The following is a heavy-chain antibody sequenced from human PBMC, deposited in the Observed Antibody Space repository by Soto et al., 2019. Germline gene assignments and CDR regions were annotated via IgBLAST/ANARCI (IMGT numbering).Heavy chain of an antibody. J-gene: IGHJ6*02. CDR3: AREVEGSGSYYNVAYYGMDV. V-gene: IGHV3-30-3*01. D-gene: IGHD3-10*01. Sequence: GGSLRLSCAASGFTFSSYAMHWVRQAPGKGLEWVAVISYDGSNKYYADSVKGRFTISRDNSKNTLYLQMNSLRAEDTAVYYCAREVEGSGSYYNVAYYGMDVWGQGTTVTVSS. CDR1: GFTFSSYA. CDR2: ISYDGSNK.